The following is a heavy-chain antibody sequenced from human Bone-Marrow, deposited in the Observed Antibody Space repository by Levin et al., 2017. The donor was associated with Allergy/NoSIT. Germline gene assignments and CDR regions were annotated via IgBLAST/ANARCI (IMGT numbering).Heavy chain of an antibody. CDR2: ISSTGSIK. V-gene: IGHV3-48*01. J-gene: IGHJ4*02. CDR1: GFTFSTYS. D-gene: IGHD3-10*01. CDR3: VRGSGSGTSDYFDY. Sequence: PGGSLRLSCAASGFTFSTYSINWVRQAPGKGLEWVSYISSTGSIKHYADSVKGRFAISRDNAKNSLFLQMNSLRAEDTAVYFCVRGSGSGTSDYFDYWGQGTLVTVSS.